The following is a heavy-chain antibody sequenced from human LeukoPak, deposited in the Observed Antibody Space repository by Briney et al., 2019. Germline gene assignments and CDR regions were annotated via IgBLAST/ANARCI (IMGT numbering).Heavy chain of an antibody. V-gene: IGHV3-21*06. J-gene: IGHJ4*02. CDR1: GFTFSSYS. CDR3: ARHLILVYGGCFDY. CDR2: ISSSSSYI. D-gene: IGHD4-23*01. Sequence: GGSLRLSCAASGFTFSSYSMNCVRQAPGKGLEWVSSISSSSSYIYYADSVKGRLTTSRDNAKNSMYLQMNSLRAEDTAVYYCARHLILVYGGCFDYWGQGTLVTVSS.